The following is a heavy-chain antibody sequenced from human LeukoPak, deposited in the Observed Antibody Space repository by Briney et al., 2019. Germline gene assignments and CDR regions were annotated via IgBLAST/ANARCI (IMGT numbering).Heavy chain of an antibody. V-gene: IGHV1-2*02. CDR2: INPNSGGT. Sequence: ASVKVSCKASGYTFTGYYMHWVRQAPGQGLEWMGWINPNSGGTNYAQKFQGRVTMTRDTSISTAYMELSRLRSDDTAVYYCARMERKRYYGSGSVDYWGQGTLVTVSS. J-gene: IGHJ4*02. D-gene: IGHD3-10*01. CDR1: GYTFTGYY. CDR3: ARMERKRYYGSGSVDY.